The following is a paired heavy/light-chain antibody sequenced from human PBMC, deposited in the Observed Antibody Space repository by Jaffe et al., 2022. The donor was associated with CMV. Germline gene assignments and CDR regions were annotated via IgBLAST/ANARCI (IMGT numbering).Heavy chain of an antibody. CDR1: GFTFRNYE. CDR2: ISNGGGTI. V-gene: IGHV3-48*03. D-gene: IGHD2-15*01. J-gene: IGHJ6*03. Sequence: EVHLVESGGGLAQPGGSLRLSCVASGFTFRNYEVNWVRQAPGQGLEWIALISNGGGTIFYADSVKGRFTVSRDNAKNSVYLQMNRLRADDTGLYYCARDGRDFYEYYMDVWGRGTTVTVSS. CDR3: ARDGRDFYEYYMDV.
Light chain of an antibody. CDR1: SNDVGGYNY. Sequence: QSAPAQPASVSGAPGQSISIPCTGTSNDVGGYNYVSWYQQHPDSAPKLIIFDVNQRPSGVSDRFSGSKSGNTASLTISGLQAEDEALYYCSSYTSRTALWVFGGGTQLTV. CDR3: SSYTSRTALWV. J-gene: IGLJ3*02. V-gene: IGLV2-14*03. CDR2: DVN.